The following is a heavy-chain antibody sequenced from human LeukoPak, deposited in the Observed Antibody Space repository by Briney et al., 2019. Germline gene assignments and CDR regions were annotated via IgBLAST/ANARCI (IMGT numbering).Heavy chain of an antibody. CDR2: LSGSGAST. V-gene: IGHV3-23*01. CDR1: GFTFSTYA. J-gene: IGHJ6*02. CDR3: AKGGDYYYYYGMDV. Sequence: GGSLRLSCAASGFTFSTYAMSWVRRAPGKGLEWISALSGSGASTYYADSVKGRSTISRDNSKNTLYLQMNSLRAEDTAVYYCAKGGDYYYYYGMDVWGQGTTVTVSS.